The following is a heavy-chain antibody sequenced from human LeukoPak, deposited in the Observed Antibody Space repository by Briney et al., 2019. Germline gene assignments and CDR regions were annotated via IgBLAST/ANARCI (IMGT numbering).Heavy chain of an antibody. V-gene: IGHV1-2*02. Sequence: ASVKVSCKASGYTFTGYYMHWVRQAPGQGLEWMGWINPNSGATNYAQKFQGRVTMTRDTSISTAYMELSRLRSDDTAVYYCARLATQDAFDIWGQGTMVTVSS. J-gene: IGHJ3*02. CDR2: INPNSGAT. CDR3: ARLATQDAFDI. CDR1: GYTFTGYY. D-gene: IGHD5-12*01.